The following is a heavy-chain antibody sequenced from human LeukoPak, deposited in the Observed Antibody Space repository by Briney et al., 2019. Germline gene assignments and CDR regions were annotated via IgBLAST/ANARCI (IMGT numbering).Heavy chain of an antibody. CDR2: IYYSGST. Sequence: PSETLSLTCTVSGGSISSSSYYWSWIRQPPGKGLEWIGYIYYSGSTYYNPSLKSRVTISVDTSKNQFSLKLSSVTAADTAVYYCARDDCTNGHGWFDPWGQGTLVTVSS. D-gene: IGHD2-8*01. V-gene: IGHV4-30-4*08. J-gene: IGHJ5*02. CDR3: ARDDCTNGHGWFDP. CDR1: GGSISSSSYY.